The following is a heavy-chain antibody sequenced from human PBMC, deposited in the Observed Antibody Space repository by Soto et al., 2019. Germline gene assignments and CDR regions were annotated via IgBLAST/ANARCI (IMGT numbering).Heavy chain of an antibody. CDR1: GFTFKNYA. J-gene: IGHJ4*02. CDR3: ALALGPTTGLDY. Sequence: EVQLVESGGGLVQPGRSLRLSCAVSGFTFKNYAIHWVRQAPGKGLEWVSSISWNSDNMRYADSVKGRFTISRDNAKNSLYLQMNSLRAEDTAFYYCALALGPTTGLDYWGQGTLVTVSS. D-gene: IGHD1-26*01. V-gene: IGHV3-9*01. CDR2: ISWNSDNM.